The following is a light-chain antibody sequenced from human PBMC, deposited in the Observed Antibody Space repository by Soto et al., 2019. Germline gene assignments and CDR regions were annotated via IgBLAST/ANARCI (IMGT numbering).Light chain of an antibody. CDR2: LEGSGSY. J-gene: IGLJ2*01. CDR3: ETWDGYVV. Sequence: QPVLTQSSSASASLGSSVKLTCTLSSGQNNKNIAWHQQQPGKAPRYLMKLEGSGSYNKGSGVPDRFSGSSSGADRYLTISNLQSEDEADYYCETWDGYVVFGGGTQLTVL. CDR1: SGQNNKN. V-gene: IGLV4-60*03.